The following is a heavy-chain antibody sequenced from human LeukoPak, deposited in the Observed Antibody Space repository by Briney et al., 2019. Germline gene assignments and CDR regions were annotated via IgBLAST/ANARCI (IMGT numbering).Heavy chain of an antibody. CDR1: GYTFTTYD. CDR3: ARGPNKSDGGNSGSAWFDP. D-gene: IGHD4-23*01. V-gene: IGHV1-8*01. CDR2: MNPNSGNT. Sequence: ASVKVSCKASGYTFTTYDINWVRQATGQGLEWMGWMNPNSGNTGYAQKFQGRVTITRNTSISTAYMELSSLRSEDTAVYYCARGPNKSDGGNSGSAWFDPWGQGTLVTVSS. J-gene: IGHJ5*02.